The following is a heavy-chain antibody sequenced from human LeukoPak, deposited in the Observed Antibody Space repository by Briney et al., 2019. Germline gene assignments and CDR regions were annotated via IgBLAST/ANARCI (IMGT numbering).Heavy chain of an antibody. CDR3: ARGGGWQRNNKEYFQH. J-gene: IGHJ1*01. V-gene: IGHV1-46*01. Sequence: ASVKVSCKASGYTFTSYYMHWVRQAPGQGLEWMGIINPSGGSTSYAQKFQGRVTMTRDTSTSTVYMELSSPRSEDTAVYYCARGGGWQRNNKEYFQHWGQGTLVTVSS. D-gene: IGHD6-19*01. CDR2: INPSGGST. CDR1: GYTFTSYY.